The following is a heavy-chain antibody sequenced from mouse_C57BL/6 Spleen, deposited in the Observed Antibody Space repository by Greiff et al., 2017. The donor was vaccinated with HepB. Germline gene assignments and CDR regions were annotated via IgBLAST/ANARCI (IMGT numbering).Heavy chain of an antibody. CDR1: GYSITSDY. D-gene: IGHD1-1*01. Sequence: EVQLVESGPGLAKPSQTLSLTCSVTGYSITSDYWNWIRKFPGNKLEYMGYISYSGSTYYNPSLKSRISITRDTSKNQYYLQLNSVTTEDTATYYCARGVGYYGSSSYYFDYWGQGTTLTVSS. V-gene: IGHV3-8*01. CDR2: ISYSGST. CDR3: ARGVGYYGSSSYYFDY. J-gene: IGHJ2*01.